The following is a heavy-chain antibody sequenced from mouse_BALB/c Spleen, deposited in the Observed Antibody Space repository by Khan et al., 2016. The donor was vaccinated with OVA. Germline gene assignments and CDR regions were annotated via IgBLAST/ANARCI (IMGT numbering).Heavy chain of an antibody. CDR3: ARQRYGGFAY. CDR2: IIPNNGGT. D-gene: IGHD2-14*01. CDR1: GYTFTDYN. V-gene: IGHV1-18*01. Sequence: VQLKQSGPELVKPGASEKIPCKASGYTFTDYNMAWVRQSHRKSLAWIGDIIPNNGGTIYNQNFNGKATLTVDKPSTTAYTAVRSLTSEDTAVYYCARQRYGGFAYRGQGTLVTVS. J-gene: IGHJ3*01.